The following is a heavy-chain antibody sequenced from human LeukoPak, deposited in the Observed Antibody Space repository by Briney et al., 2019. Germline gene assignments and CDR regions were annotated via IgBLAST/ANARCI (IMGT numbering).Heavy chain of an antibody. CDR2: ISSSGSTT. V-gene: IGHV3-48*04. Sequence: GGSLRLSCAASGFTFSSYSMKWVRQAPGKGLEWVSYISSSGSTTYYADSVKGRFTISRDNAKTSLYLQMNSLRAEDTAVYYCAPGYYFDYWGQGTLVTVSS. CDR3: APGYYFDY. J-gene: IGHJ4*02. CDR1: GFTFSSYS.